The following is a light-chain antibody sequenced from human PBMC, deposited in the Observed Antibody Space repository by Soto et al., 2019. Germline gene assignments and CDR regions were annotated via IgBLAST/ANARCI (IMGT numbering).Light chain of an antibody. J-gene: IGKJ4*01. CDR2: GAS. CDR1: QSVSSRY. CDR3: QQYGSSPKLT. V-gene: IGKV3-20*01. Sequence: EIVLTQSPGTLSLSPGERATLSCRASQSVSSRYLAWYQQKPGQAPRLLIYGASSRATGIPDRFSGCGSWTDFTLTISRREPEDFAVYYCQQYGSSPKLTFGRGTKVEIK.